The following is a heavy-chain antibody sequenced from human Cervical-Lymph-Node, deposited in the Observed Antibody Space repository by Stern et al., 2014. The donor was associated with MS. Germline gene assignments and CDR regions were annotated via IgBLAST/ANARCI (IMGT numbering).Heavy chain of an antibody. V-gene: IGHV3-30*18. D-gene: IGHD6-13*01. J-gene: IGHJ1*01. CDR1: GFTFSNFG. CDR3: AKGGSSFSLAEFLQH. CDR2: TSYDGSHK. Sequence: QVQLVESGGGVVQPGRSLRLSCAASGFTFSNFGMHWVRQAPGKGLEWVAVTSYDGSHKYYRDSVKGGFTISRDNSKSTLYLQMKSLRVEDTAVYFCAKGGSSFSLAEFLQHWGQGILVTVSS.